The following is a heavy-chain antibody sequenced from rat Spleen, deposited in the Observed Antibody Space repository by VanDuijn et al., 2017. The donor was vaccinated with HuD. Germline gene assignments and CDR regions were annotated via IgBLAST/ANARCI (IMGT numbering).Heavy chain of an antibody. J-gene: IGHJ2*01. V-gene: IGHV5-7*01. CDR2: ITSGGSYT. D-gene: IGHD1-2*01. CDR3: TREGIYYYSSYIGY. CDR1: GFTFSDYY. Sequence: EVQLVESDGGLVQPGRSLKLSCVASGFTFSDYYMAWVCQAPKKGLEWIATITSGGSYTYYPDSVKGRFTISRDNAKSTLYLQMNSLRSEDTATYYCTREGIYYYSSYIGYWGQGVMVTVSS.